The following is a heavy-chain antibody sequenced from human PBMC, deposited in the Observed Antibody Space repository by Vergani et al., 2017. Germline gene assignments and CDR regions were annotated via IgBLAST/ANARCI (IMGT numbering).Heavy chain of an antibody. D-gene: IGHD4/OR15-4a*01. J-gene: IGHJ3*02. CDR2: INHSGST. CDR1: GGSFSGYY. V-gene: IGHV4-34*01. Sequence: QVQLQQWGAGLLKPSETLSLTCAVYGGSFSGYYWSWIRQPPGKGLEWIGEINHSGSTNYNTSLKSRVTISVDTSKNQFSLKLSSVTAADTAVYYRASDYNGDRSDALDIWGQGTMVTVSS. CDR3: ASDYNGDRSDALDI.